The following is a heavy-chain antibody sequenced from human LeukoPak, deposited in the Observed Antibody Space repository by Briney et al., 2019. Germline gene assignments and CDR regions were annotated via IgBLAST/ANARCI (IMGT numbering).Heavy chain of an antibody. CDR1: EYIFTDYH. J-gene: IGHJ4*02. V-gene: IGHV1-2*02. D-gene: IGHD6-13*01. Sequence: ASVKVSCRASEYIFTDYHMHWVRQAPGQGLEWMGWINPNNGGTKYAQKFQGRVIMTRDTSTSTGYMELSRLRSDDTAVYYCARDKAAGLGIFDYWGQGTQVTVSS. CDR2: INPNNGGT. CDR3: ARDKAAGLGIFDY.